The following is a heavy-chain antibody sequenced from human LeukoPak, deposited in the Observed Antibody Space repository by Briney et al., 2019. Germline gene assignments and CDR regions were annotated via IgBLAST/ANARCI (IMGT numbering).Heavy chain of an antibody. D-gene: IGHD4-17*01. CDR1: GYTFIGYY. J-gene: IGHJ4*02. V-gene: IGHV1-2*06. Sequence: GASVKVSCKASGYTFIGYYMHWVRQAPGQGLEWMGRINGNSGGTNYAQRFQGRVTMTRDTSISPAYMELSRLRSDDTAVYYCARTSFGDYAYDYWGQGTLVTVSS. CDR3: ARTSFGDYAYDY. CDR2: INGNSGGT.